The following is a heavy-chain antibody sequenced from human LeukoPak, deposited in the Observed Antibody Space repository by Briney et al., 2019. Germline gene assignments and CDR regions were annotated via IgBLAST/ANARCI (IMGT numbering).Heavy chain of an antibody. CDR1: GFTFSSYA. V-gene: IGHV3-23*01. J-gene: IGHJ6*04. CDR3: ARDRTLIKRYGSGSYMDV. D-gene: IGHD3-10*01. Sequence: GGSLRLSCAASGFTFSSYAMSWVRQAPGKGLEWVSAISGSGGSTYYADSVKGRFTISRDNSKNTLYLQMNSLRAEDTAVYYCARDRTLIKRYGSGSYMDVWGKGTTVTVSS. CDR2: ISGSGGST.